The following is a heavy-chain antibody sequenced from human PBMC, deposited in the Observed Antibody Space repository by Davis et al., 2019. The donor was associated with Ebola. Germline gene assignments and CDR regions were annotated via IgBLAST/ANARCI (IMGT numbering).Heavy chain of an antibody. CDR1: GYTFTSYG. D-gene: IGHD5-24*01. Sequence: AASVKVSCKASGYTFTSYGISWVRQAPGQGLEWMGWISAYNGNTNYAQKLQGRVTMTTDTSTSTAYMELRSLRSEDTAVYYCAGGEMATRFDYWGQGTLVTVSS. CDR3: AGGEMATRFDY. V-gene: IGHV1-18*01. CDR2: ISAYNGNT. J-gene: IGHJ4*02.